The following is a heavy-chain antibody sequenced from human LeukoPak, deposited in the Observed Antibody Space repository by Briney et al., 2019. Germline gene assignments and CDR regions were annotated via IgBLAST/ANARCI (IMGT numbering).Heavy chain of an antibody. J-gene: IGHJ4*02. CDR2: IYYSGST. CDR3: AGGIVVVPAAIGGFDY. D-gene: IGHD2-2*02. CDR1: GGSISSGDYY. Sequence: SQTLSLTCTVSGGSISSGDYYWSWIRQPPGKGLEWIGYIYYSGSTYYNPSLKSRVTISVDTSKNQFSLKLSSVTAADTAVYYCAGGIVVVPAAIGGFDYWGQGTLVTVSS. V-gene: IGHV4-30-4*01.